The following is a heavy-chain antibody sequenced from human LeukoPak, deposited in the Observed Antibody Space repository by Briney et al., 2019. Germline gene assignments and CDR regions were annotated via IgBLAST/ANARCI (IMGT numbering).Heavy chain of an antibody. J-gene: IGHJ4*02. CDR1: GGSISSSSYY. CDR2: IYYSGST. V-gene: IGHV4-39*07. D-gene: IGHD3-10*01. CDR3: ARDRLDGDPGSYYYFDY. Sequence: SETLSLTCTVSGGSISSSSYYWGWIRQPPGKGLEWIGSIYYSGSTYYNPSLKSRVTISVDTSKNQFSLKLSSVTAADTAVYYCARDRLDGDPGSYYYFDYWGQGTLVTVSS.